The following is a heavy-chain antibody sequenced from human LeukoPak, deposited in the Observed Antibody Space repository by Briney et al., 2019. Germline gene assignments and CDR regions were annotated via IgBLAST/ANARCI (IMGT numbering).Heavy chain of an antibody. CDR1: GFTFSDYY. CDR3: AREKGGLVPFDY. Sequence: GGSLRLSCAASGFTFSDYYMNWIRQAPGKGLEWVSYLSGSGASTFYADSVKGRFTISRDNAKNTFYLQMDNLSAGDTAVYYCAREKGGLVPFDYWGQGTLVTVSS. V-gene: IGHV3-11*01. J-gene: IGHJ4*02. CDR2: LSGSGAST. D-gene: IGHD6-19*01.